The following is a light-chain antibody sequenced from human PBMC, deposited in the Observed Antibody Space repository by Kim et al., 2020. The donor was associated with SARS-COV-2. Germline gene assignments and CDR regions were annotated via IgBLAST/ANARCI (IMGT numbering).Light chain of an antibody. V-gene: IGKV1-33*01. CDR1: QDISNY. J-gene: IGKJ4*01. CDR2: NAS. CDR3: QQYYNLPLT. Sequence: DIQMTQSPSSLSASVGDRVTITCQASQDISNYLNWYQQKPGKAPKLLIYNASNLETGVPSRFSGSGSGTDFTFTISSLQPEDIATYYCQQYYNLPLTFCGGTKVDIK.